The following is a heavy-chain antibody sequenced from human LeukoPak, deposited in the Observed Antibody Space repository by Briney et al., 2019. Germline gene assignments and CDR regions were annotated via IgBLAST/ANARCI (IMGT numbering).Heavy chain of an antibody. D-gene: IGHD1-26*01. V-gene: IGHV1-46*01. CDR1: EYTFTSDY. Sequence: ASVTVSFKASEYTFTSDYIHWVRHAPGRPLEWMGISNPSGGSPRYAQKFQGRITLTRDTSTSTVYMEVSSLRSEDTAVYYCARGVETGGSFDYWGQGTLVTVSS. J-gene: IGHJ4*02. CDR2: SNPSGGSP. CDR3: ARGVETGGSFDY.